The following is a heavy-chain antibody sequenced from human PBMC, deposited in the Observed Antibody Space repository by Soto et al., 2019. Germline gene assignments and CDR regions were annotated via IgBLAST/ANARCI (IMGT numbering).Heavy chain of an antibody. V-gene: IGHV4-34*01. Sequence: QVQLQQWGAGLLKPSETLSLTCAVYGGSFSGYYWSWIRQPPGKGLEWIGEINHSGSTNYNPSLKSRVTISVDTSKNQFSLKLSSVTAADTAVYYCASPYGEGCWFDPWGQGTLVTVSS. CDR3: ASPYGEGCWFDP. CDR2: INHSGST. D-gene: IGHD4-17*01. CDR1: GGSFSGYY. J-gene: IGHJ5*02.